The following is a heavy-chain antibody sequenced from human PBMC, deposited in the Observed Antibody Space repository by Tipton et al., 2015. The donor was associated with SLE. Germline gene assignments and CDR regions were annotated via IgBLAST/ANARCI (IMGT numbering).Heavy chain of an antibody. Sequence: TLSLTCSVSGETISRGIFYWSWIRHHPGKGLEWLGYIHYTGSTYYNPSLKSRVPISLDTSKNQVSLKLTSVTAADTAVYYCARGWYSRNWEWWFDPWGQGTLVTVSS. V-gene: IGHV4-31*03. J-gene: IGHJ5*02. D-gene: IGHD6-13*01. CDR3: ARGWYSRNWEWWFDP. CDR1: GETISRGIFY. CDR2: IHYTGST.